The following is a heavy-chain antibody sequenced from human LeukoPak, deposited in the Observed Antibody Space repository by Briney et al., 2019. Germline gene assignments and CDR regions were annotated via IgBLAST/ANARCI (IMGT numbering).Heavy chain of an antibody. CDR1: GGTFSSYA. J-gene: IGHJ4*02. CDR3: ARQDTAMVNYYFDY. Sequence: ASVKVSCKASGGTFSSYAISWVRQAPGQGLEWMGRIIPILGIANYAQKFQGRVTITADKSTSTAYMELSSLRSEDTAVYYCARQDTAMVNYYFDYWGQGTLVTVSS. CDR2: IIPILGIA. D-gene: IGHD5-18*01. V-gene: IGHV1-69*04.